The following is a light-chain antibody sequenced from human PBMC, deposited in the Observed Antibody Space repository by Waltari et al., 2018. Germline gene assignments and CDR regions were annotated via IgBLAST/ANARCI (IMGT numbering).Light chain of an antibody. J-gene: IGLJ2*01. CDR3: SSYTAGNIVI. V-gene: IGLV2-14*01. CDR2: EVN. Sequence: QSALTQPASVSGSPGQSIIIPCTGTSSDIGDNNYVSLYQHHPGKAPKLMIYEVNHRPSGICCRCGGSRSGSTAARTISGVQAEDEVDYYCSSYTAGNIVIFGGGTKVTVL. CDR1: SSDIGDNNY.